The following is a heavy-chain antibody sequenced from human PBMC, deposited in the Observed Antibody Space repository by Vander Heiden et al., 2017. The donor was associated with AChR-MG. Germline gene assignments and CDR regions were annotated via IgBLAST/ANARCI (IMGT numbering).Heavy chain of an antibody. V-gene: IGHV4-34*01. CDR1: GGSFRGYY. D-gene: IGHD2-2*01. J-gene: IGHJ4*02. Sequence: QVQLQQWGAGLLKPSETLSLTCAVYGGSFRGYYWSWIRQPPGKGLEWIGEINHSGSTNYNPSLKSRVTISVDTSKNQFSLKLSSVTAADTAVYYCARGQSWYQLLHPNFDYWGQGTLVTVSS. CDR2: INHSGST. CDR3: ARGQSWYQLLHPNFDY.